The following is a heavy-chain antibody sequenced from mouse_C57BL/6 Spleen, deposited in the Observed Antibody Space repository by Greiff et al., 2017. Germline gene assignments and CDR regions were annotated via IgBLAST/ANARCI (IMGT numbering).Heavy chain of an antibody. D-gene: IGHD1-1*01. CDR3: ARDNGSSLFDY. CDR1: GFTFSDYY. J-gene: IGHJ2*01. CDR2: INYDGSST. V-gene: IGHV5-16*01. Sequence: EVKLVESEGGLVQPGSSMKLSCTASGFTFSDYYMAWVRQVPEKGLEWVANINYDGSSTYYLDSLKSRFIISRDNAKNILYLQMSSLKSEDTATNYWARDNGSSLFDYWGQGTTLTVSS.